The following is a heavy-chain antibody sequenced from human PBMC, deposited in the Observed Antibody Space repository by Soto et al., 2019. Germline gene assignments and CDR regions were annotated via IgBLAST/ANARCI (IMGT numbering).Heavy chain of an antibody. CDR1: GYTFTGYY. Sequence: ASVKVSCKASGYTFTGYYMHWVRQAPGQGLEWMGWINPNSGGTNYAQKFQGRVTMTRDTSISTAYMELSRLRSDDTAAYYCASPHYDFWSGYLYYGMDVWGQGTTVTVSS. CDR3: ASPHYDFWSGYLYYGMDV. CDR2: INPNSGGT. J-gene: IGHJ6*02. V-gene: IGHV1-2*02. D-gene: IGHD3-3*01.